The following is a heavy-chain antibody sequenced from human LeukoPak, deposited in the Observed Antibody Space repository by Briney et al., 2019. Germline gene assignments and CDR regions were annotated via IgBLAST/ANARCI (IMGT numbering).Heavy chain of an antibody. CDR2: INPNSGGT. CDR3: ARAGWQLVPYFDS. D-gene: IGHD6-6*01. J-gene: IGHJ4*02. V-gene: IGHV1-2*02. Sequence: ASVKVSCKASGYTFTDYYMHWVGQAPGQGLEWMGWINPNSGGTNFAQKFQGRVAMTRDTSISTAYLELGSLRSDDTAVYFCARAGWQLVPYFDSWGQGTLVTVSS. CDR1: GYTFTDYY.